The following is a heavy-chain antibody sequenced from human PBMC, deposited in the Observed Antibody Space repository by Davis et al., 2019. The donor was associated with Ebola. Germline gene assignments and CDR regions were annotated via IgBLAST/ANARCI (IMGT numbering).Heavy chain of an antibody. D-gene: IGHD4-11*01. CDR2: VILKSGDT. V-gene: IGHV1-2*06. J-gene: IGHJ4*02. CDR3: TRGHNYAHEY. CDR1: GYTFTDYN. Sequence: ASVKVSCKASGYTFTDYNIIWMRQAPGQGLEWLGRVILKSGDTNYAQKFQGRVTMTTDTSISKVYMKLSSLRYDDTADYYCTRGHNYAHEYWGQGTLVTVSS.